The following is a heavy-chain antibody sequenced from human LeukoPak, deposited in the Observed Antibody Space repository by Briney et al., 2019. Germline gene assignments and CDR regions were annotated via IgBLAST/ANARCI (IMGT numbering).Heavy chain of an antibody. V-gene: IGHV1-18*01. D-gene: IGHD6-6*01. Sequence: ASVKVSCKASGYTFTHYGITWVRQAPGQGLEWMGWISPYNGDTSYAQKLQGRVTMTTDTSTSTAYMELRGLRSDDTAVYYCAREMSSSFAYYFDYWGQGSLVTVS. CDR2: ISPYNGDT. CDR1: GYTFTHYG. CDR3: AREMSSSFAYYFDY. J-gene: IGHJ4*02.